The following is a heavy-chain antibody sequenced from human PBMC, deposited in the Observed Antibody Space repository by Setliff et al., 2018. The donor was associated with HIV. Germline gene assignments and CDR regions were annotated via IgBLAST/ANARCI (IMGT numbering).Heavy chain of an antibody. J-gene: IGHJ5*01. V-gene: IGHV3-21*04. Sequence: GGSLRLSCAASGFSFSGYSLNWVRQAPEKGLEWVSSISSSGTYIYYADSVRGRFTISRDNAKKTLYLQLNSLRAEDTAVYYCVRSRVKVDRFDSWGQGTLVTVSS. CDR1: GFSFSGYS. CDR2: ISSSGTYI. CDR3: VRSRVKVDRFDS. D-gene: IGHD2-2*01.